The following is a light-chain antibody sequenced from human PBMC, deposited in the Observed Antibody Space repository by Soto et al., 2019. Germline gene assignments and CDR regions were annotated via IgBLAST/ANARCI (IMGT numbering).Light chain of an antibody. CDR2: DAA. J-gene: IGKJ1*01. CDR3: QQYNSYTWT. CDR1: QSISSW. V-gene: IGKV1-5*01. Sequence: DIQMTQSPSTLSASVGDRVTITCRASQSISSWLAWDQQKPGQAPKPLIYDAASLESGVPTRFSGSGSGTEFTLTISSLQPDEFATYYCQQYNSYTWTFGQGTKVDIK.